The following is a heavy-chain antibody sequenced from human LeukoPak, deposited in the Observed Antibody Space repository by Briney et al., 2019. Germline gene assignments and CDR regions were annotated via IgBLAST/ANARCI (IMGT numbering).Heavy chain of an antibody. CDR3: ARDSLSSSWSFDY. D-gene: IGHD6-13*01. V-gene: IGHV3-21*04. J-gene: IGHJ4*02. CDR1: GFTFSSYS. CDR2: VSTGSNYI. Sequence: GGPRRLSCTASGFTFSSYSLNWVGQAPGKGREWVSSVSTGSNYIYYADSVKGRFTISRDNDKNSLYLQMNSLRAEDTAVYYCARDSLSSSWSFDYWGQGTLVTVSS.